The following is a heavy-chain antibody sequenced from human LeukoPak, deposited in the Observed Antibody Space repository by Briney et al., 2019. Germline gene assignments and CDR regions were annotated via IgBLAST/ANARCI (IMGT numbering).Heavy chain of an antibody. D-gene: IGHD6-19*01. CDR1: GFTVRTKY. V-gene: IGHV3-53*01. CDR2: VYSGGST. Sequence: GGSLRLSCAASGFTVRTKYMSWVRQAPGKGLEWVSVVYSGGSTYYADSVKGRFTISRDNSKNTLYLQMNSLRAEDTAVYYCARDLKRIAVAGTGGYYYYYGMDVWGQGTTVTVSS. CDR3: ARDLKRIAVAGTGGYYYYYGMDV. J-gene: IGHJ6*02.